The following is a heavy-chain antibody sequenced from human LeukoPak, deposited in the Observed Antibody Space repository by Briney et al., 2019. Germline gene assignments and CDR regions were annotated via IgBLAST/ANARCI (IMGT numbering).Heavy chain of an antibody. V-gene: IGHV1-69*04. CDR3: ARGGGYCSGGSCYTPPGYYYYGMDI. CDR2: IIPIFGIA. J-gene: IGHJ6*02. Sequence: SVKVSCKASGGTFSSYAISWVRQAPGQGLEWMGRIIPIFGIANYAQKFQGRVTITADKSTSTAYMELSSLRSEDTAVYYCARGGGYCSGGSCYTPPGYYYYGMDIWGQGTTVTVSS. CDR1: GGTFSSYA. D-gene: IGHD2-15*01.